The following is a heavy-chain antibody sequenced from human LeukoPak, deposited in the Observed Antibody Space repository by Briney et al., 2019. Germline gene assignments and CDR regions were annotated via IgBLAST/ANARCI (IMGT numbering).Heavy chain of an antibody. J-gene: IGHJ4*02. D-gene: IGHD5-12*01. CDR3: ARASYTGFDLHFDQ. Sequence: GGSLRLSCAASGFTFSDYYMSWIRQAPGKGLEWVSYLSYNAKTVLHADSVKGRFNISRDNAKNSLFLQMDSLRVEDTAFYFCARASYTGFDLHFDQWGKGTLVTVSS. CDR2: LSYNAKTV. CDR1: GFTFSDYY. V-gene: IGHV3-11*04.